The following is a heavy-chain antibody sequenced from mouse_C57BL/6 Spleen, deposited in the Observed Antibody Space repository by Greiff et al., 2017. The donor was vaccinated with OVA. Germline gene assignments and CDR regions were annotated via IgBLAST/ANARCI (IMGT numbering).Heavy chain of an antibody. CDR1: GFTFSDYG. CDR3: ARDLGRAWFAY. D-gene: IGHD4-1*01. V-gene: IGHV5-17*01. J-gene: IGHJ3*01. CDR2: ISSGSSTI. Sequence: EVKLQESGGGLVKPGGPLKLSCAASGFTFSDYGMHWVRQAPEKGLEWVAYISSGSSTIYYADTVKGRFTISRDNAKNTLFLQMTSLRSEDTAMYYCARDLGRAWFAYWGQGTLVTVSA.